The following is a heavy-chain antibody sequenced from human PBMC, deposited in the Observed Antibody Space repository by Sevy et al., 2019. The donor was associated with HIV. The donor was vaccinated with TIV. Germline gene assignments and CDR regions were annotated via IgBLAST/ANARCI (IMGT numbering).Heavy chain of an antibody. CDR3: ARARGALWFGEYNFDY. CDR1: GGSISSGGYY. V-gene: IGHV4-31*03. Sequence: SETPSLTCTVSGGSISSGGYYWSWIRQHPGKGLEWIGYIYYSGSTYYNPSLKSRVTISVDTSKNQFSLKLSSVTAADTAVYYCARARGALWFGEYNFDYWGQGTLVTVSS. CDR2: IYYSGST. D-gene: IGHD3-10*01. J-gene: IGHJ4*02.